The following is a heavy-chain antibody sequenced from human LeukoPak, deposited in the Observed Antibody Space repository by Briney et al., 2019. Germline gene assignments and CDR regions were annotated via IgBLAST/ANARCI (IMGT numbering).Heavy chain of an antibody. CDR2: ISGSGGST. Sequence: GGSLRLSCAASGFTFSSYAMSWVRQAPGKGLEWVSAISGSGGSTYYADSVKGRFTISRDNSKNTLYLQMNSLRAEDTAVYYCAKALYYDGAGSYNYFDYWRQGTLVTVST. V-gene: IGHV3-23*01. CDR1: GFTFSSYA. CDR3: AKALYYDGAGSYNYFDY. J-gene: IGHJ4*02. D-gene: IGHD3-10*01.